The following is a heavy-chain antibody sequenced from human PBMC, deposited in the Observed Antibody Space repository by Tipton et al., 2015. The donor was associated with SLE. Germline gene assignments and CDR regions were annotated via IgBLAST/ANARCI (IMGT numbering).Heavy chain of an antibody. CDR2: LNWNGGSI. D-gene: IGHD1-7*01. Sequence: SLRLSCEASGFNLEDYAMHWVRQAPGKGLEWVSGLNWNGGSIGYADSVKGRFTISRDNDKNSLYLQMNNLRPEDTALYFCAKDTGDSETGTYQMTYGMDVWGQGTTVTVSS. CDR1: GFNLEDYA. V-gene: IGHV3-9*01. CDR3: AKDTGDSETGTYQMTYGMDV. J-gene: IGHJ6*02.